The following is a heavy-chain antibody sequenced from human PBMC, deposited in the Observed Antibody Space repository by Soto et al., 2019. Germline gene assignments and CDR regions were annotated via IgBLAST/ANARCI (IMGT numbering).Heavy chain of an antibody. CDR1: GYTFSNYG. Sequence: QVQLVQSGAEVKRPGASVKFSCKASGYTFSNYGINWVRQAPGQPLEWLGWISLYSDGTNYAQKFQGRVSMTKDTSTTTAYMELRSLRSDDTAVYYCARVVPGAESWFGPWGQGTLVTVSS. V-gene: IGHV1-18*01. CDR2: ISLYSDGT. CDR3: ARVVPGAESWFGP. J-gene: IGHJ5*02. D-gene: IGHD2-2*01.